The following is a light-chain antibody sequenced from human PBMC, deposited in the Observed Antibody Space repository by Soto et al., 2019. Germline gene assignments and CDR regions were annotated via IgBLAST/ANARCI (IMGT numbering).Light chain of an antibody. CDR2: EGS. V-gene: IGLV2-23*01. CDR3: CSYAGSSTHVL. Sequence: QSALTQPASVSGSPGQSITISCTGTSSDVGSYNLVSWYQQHPGKAPKLIIFEGSKRPSGVSNRFSGSKSGNTASLTISGLHAEDEADYYFCSYAGSSTHVLFGGWTKLTVL. J-gene: IGLJ2*01. CDR1: SSDVGSYNL.